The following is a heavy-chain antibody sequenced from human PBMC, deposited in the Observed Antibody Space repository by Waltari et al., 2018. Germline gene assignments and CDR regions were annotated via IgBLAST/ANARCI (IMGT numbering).Heavy chain of an antibody. CDR2: IYHRETT. D-gene: IGHD1-1*01. V-gene: IGHV4-30-2*01. CDR1: GGSLISYDYS. J-gene: IGHJ4*02. Sequence: QLQLQESGSGLVEPSQTLSLTCAVSGGSLISYDYSWSWIRQPPGEGLEWIGYIYHRETTHYNPSLQSRVTISLDRSKNQFFLKLTSLTAADTAVYYCARAVPAGRYFDSWGQGTLVTVSS. CDR3: ARAVPAGRYFDS.